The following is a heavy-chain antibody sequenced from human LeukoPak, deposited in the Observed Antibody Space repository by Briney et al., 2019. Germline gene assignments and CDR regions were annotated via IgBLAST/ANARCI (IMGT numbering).Heavy chain of an antibody. Sequence: GGSLRLSCAASGLTLITYSMNWARHAPGKELEWVSYVRGGRGTIYHADSVKGRFTISRDNARNSLYLQLNSLRAEDTAVYFCARVTMGATADYFDSWGQGTVVSVSS. D-gene: IGHD1-26*01. CDR2: VRGGRGTI. CDR1: GLTLITYS. V-gene: IGHV3-48*01. CDR3: ARVTMGATADYFDS. J-gene: IGHJ4*02.